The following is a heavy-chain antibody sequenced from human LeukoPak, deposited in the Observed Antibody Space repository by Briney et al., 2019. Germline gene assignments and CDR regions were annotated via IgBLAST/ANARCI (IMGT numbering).Heavy chain of an antibody. J-gene: IGHJ5*02. CDR1: GGSISSYY. Sequence: SETLSLTCTVSGGSISSYYWSWIRQPPGKGLEWIGYIYYRGSTNYNPSLKSRATISVDTSKNQFSLKLSSVTAADTAVYYCARGLNWKYGWFDPWGQGTLVTVSS. D-gene: IGHD1-7*01. V-gene: IGHV4-59*08. CDR3: ARGLNWKYGWFDP. CDR2: IYYRGST.